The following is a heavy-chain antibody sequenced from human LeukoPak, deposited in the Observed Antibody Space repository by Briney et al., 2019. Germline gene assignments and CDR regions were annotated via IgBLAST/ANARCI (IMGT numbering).Heavy chain of an antibody. J-gene: IGHJ5*02. V-gene: IGHV1-2*02. Sequence: ASVKVSYKVSGYPFTVYYLHWVPQAPGKGLEWMGWIHHNSGGTNYTQMFQGRVTMTRDTYNSTAYMEVRRLRADDTAVYYCARDTGVWYSSGPRGFDPWGQGTLVSVCS. CDR1: GYPFTVYY. D-gene: IGHD6-19*01. CDR3: ARDTGVWYSSGPRGFDP. CDR2: IHHNSGGT.